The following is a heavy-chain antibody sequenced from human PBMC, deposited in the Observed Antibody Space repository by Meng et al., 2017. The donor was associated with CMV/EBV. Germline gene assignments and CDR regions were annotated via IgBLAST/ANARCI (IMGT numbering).Heavy chain of an antibody. D-gene: IGHD6-25*01. Sequence: SISGSSNYRSWVRQAPGKGLEWIGGIYCSGSTYYDASVKGRVTISGDTSKNQFSLKLSSVTAEDTAVYYCARDRDQRHNWFDPWGQGTLVTVSS. J-gene: IGHJ5*02. V-gene: IGHV4-39*07. CDR1: SISGSSNY. CDR2: IYCSGST. CDR3: ARDRDQRHNWFDP.